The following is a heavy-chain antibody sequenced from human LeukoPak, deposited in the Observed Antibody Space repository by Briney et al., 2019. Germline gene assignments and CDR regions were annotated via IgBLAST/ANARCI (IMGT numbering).Heavy chain of an antibody. CDR2: IWYDGSNK. Sequence: GGSLRLSCAASGFTFSSYGMHWVRQAPGKGLEWVAVIWYDGSNKYYADSVKGRFTISRDDSKNTLYLQMDSLRAEDTAVYYCACYGSGNPGYWGQGTLVTVSS. J-gene: IGHJ4*02. D-gene: IGHD3-10*01. V-gene: IGHV3-33*01. CDR1: GFTFSSYG. CDR3: ACYGSGNPGY.